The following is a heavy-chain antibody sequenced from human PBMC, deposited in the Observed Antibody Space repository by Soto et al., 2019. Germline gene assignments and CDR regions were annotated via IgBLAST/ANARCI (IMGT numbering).Heavy chain of an antibody. J-gene: IGHJ4*02. D-gene: IGHD2-2*01. CDR3: ARRYCSSTSCYFDY. CDR1: GFTFSSYG. CDR2: IWYDGSNK. Sequence: GGSLRLSCAASGFTFSSYGMHWVRQAPGKGLEWVAVIWYDGSNKYYADSVKGRFTISRDNSKNTLYLQMNSLRAEDTAVYYCARRYCSSTSCYFDYWGQGTLVTVSS. V-gene: IGHV3-33*01.